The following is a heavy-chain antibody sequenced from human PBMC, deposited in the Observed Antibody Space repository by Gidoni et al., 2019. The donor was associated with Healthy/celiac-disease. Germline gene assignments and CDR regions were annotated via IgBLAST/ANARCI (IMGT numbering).Heavy chain of an antibody. V-gene: IGHV3-11*06. Sequence: QVQLVESGGGLFKPGWSLRLSCAASGFTFSDYYMSWIRPAPGKGLEWVSYISSSSSYTTYADSVKGRFTISRDNAKNSLYLQMNSLRAEDTAVYYCARDPGFGRTWKDYWGQGTLVTVSS. CDR2: ISSSSSYT. J-gene: IGHJ4*02. D-gene: IGHD3-10*01. CDR3: ARDPGFGRTWKDY. CDR1: GFTFSDYY.